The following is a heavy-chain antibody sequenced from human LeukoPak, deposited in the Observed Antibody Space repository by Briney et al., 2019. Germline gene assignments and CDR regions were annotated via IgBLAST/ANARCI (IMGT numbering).Heavy chain of an antibody. J-gene: IGHJ6*02. D-gene: IGHD2-2*01. CDR2: ISPTSGGT. CDR3: ARVDCSSTSCYQSHYYYYYAMDV. CDR1: GYTFTGYY. V-gene: IGHV1-2*02. Sequence: ASVKVSCKAAGYTFTGYYIHLVRQAPGPGPALLGLISPTSGGTNSAQKFQGRVTMTRDTSISTAYMDLSRLRSDDTAVYYCARVDCSSTSCYQSHYYYYYAMDVWGQGTTVTVSS.